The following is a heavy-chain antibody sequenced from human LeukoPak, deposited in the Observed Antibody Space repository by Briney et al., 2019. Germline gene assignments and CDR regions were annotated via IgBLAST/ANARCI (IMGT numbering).Heavy chain of an antibody. J-gene: IGHJ4*02. Sequence: PSETLSLTCTVSGGSVSSGSFYWSWIRQPPGKGLEWIGYIYYSGSTNYNPSLKSRVTISVDTSKSQFSLKLSSVAAADTAVYYCARSRVTPLWYFDYWGQGTLVTVSS. CDR2: IYYSGST. D-gene: IGHD2-21*02. CDR3: ARSRVTPLWYFDY. V-gene: IGHV4-61*01. CDR1: GGSVSSGSFY.